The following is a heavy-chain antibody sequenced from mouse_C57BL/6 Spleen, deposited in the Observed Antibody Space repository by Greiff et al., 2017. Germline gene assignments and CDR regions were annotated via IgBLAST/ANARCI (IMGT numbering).Heavy chain of an antibody. CDR2: IDPSDSET. Sequence: QVQLQQPGAELVRPGSSVKLSCKASGYTFTSYWMHWVKQRPIQGLEWIGNIDPSDSETHYNQKFKDKATLTVDKSSSTAYMQLSSLTSEDSAVDYCARGNRYAMDYWGQGTSVTVSS. D-gene: IGHD2-1*01. CDR1: GYTFTSYW. CDR3: ARGNRYAMDY. V-gene: IGHV1-52*01. J-gene: IGHJ4*01.